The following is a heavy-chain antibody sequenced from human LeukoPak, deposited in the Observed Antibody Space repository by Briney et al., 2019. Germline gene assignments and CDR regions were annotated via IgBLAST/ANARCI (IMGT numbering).Heavy chain of an antibody. V-gene: IGHV1-69*13. CDR3: ARARSPGRWLQEFDY. CDR2: IIPIFGTA. D-gene: IGHD5-24*01. CDR1: GYTFTSYG. J-gene: IGHJ4*02. Sequence: ASVKVSCKASGYTFTSYGISWVRQAPGQGLEWMGGIIPIFGTANYAQKFQGRVTITADESTSTAYMELSSLRSEDTAVYYCARARSPGRWLQEFDYWGQGTLVTVSS.